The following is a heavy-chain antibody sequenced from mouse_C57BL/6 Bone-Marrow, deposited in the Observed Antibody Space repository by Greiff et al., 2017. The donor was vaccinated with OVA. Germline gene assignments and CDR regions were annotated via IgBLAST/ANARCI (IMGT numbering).Heavy chain of an antibody. CDR1: GYTFTSYG. Sequence: VKVVESGAELARPGASVKLSCKASGYTFTSYGISWVKQRTGQGLEWIGEIYPRSGNTYYNEKFKGKATLTADKSSSTAYMELRSLTSEDSAVYFCAKLGRAYWGQGTTLTVSS. D-gene: IGHD4-1*01. J-gene: IGHJ2*01. CDR2: IYPRSGNT. CDR3: AKLGRAY. V-gene: IGHV1-81*01.